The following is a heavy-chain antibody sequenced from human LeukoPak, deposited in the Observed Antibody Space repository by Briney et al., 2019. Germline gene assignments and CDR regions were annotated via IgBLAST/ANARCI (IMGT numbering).Heavy chain of an antibody. CDR3: GKDRSGSGTYYPDY. Sequence: GGSLRLSCVASGFTSSRYWMTWFRQAPGKGLEWVANIKQDGSQKNYVDSVKGRFTISRDNSKNTLYLQMNSLRAEDTAVYYCGKDRSGSGTYYPDYWGQGTLVTVSS. J-gene: IGHJ4*02. V-gene: IGHV3-7*03. CDR2: IKQDGSQK. D-gene: IGHD3-10*01. CDR1: GFTSSRYW.